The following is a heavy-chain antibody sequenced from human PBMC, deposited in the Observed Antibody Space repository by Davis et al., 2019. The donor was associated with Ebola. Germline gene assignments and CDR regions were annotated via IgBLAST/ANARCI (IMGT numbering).Heavy chain of an antibody. CDR3: ARGPSTGNSFSY. Sequence: GESLKISCAASGFSFSSYWMSWVRQAPGKGLEWVANIKQDGSEKYYVDSVEGRFTISRDNAKNSLYLQMNSLRAEETAVYYCARGPSTGNSFSYWGQGTLVTVSS. CDR2: IKQDGSEK. V-gene: IGHV3-7*01. D-gene: IGHD6-13*01. J-gene: IGHJ4*02. CDR1: GFSFSSYW.